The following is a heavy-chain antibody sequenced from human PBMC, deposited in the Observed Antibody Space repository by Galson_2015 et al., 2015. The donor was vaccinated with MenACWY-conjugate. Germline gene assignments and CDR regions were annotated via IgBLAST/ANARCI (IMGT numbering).Heavy chain of an antibody. J-gene: IGHJ4*02. CDR1: GFTFSSYS. CDR2: ISSSSSTI. V-gene: IGHV3-48*04. Sequence: SLRLSCAASGFTFSSYSMNWVRQAPGKGLEWVSYISSSSSTIYYADSVKGRFTISRDNAKNSLYLQINSLRAEDTAVYYCARDSSSSLAEYYFDYWGQGTLVTVSS. CDR3: ARDSSSSLAEYYFDY. D-gene: IGHD6-6*01.